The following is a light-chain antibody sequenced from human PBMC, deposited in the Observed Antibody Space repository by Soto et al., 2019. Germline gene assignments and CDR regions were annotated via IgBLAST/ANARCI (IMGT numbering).Light chain of an antibody. V-gene: IGKV3-20*01. CDR2: GAS. Sequence: EIVLTQSPGTLSLSPGERATLSCRASQSVSSSYLAWYQQKPGQAPRLLIYGASSRATGIPDRFSGSGSGTDFTLTISRLEPEDFAVYYCSQYGSSSYTFGQGTKLEIK. CDR3: SQYGSSSYT. CDR1: QSVSSSY. J-gene: IGKJ2*01.